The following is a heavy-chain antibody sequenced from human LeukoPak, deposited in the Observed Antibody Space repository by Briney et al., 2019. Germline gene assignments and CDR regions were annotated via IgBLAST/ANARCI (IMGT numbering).Heavy chain of an antibody. J-gene: IGHJ4*02. D-gene: IGHD3-10*01. CDR3: ASDEHYGSGGGDY. V-gene: IGHV1-69*04. CDR1: GGTFSSYA. Sequence: SVKVSCKASGGTFSSYAISWVRQAPGQGLEWMGRIIPIFGIANYAQKFQGRVTITRDTSASTAYMELSSLRSEDTAVYYCASDEHYGSGGGDYWGQGTLVTVSS. CDR2: IIPIFGIA.